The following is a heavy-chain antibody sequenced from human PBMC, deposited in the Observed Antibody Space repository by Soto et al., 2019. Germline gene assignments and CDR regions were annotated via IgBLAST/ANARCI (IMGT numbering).Heavy chain of an antibody. Sequence: GGSLRLSCAASGFTFSNYAMSWVRQAPEKGLEWVSSISAGGGNTYYADSVKGRFTISRDNSKNTLYMQMSSLRVEDTAVYYCAKDLETGTTGWFDPWGQGTLVTVSS. CDR1: GFTFSNYA. V-gene: IGHV3-23*01. CDR3: AKDLETGTTGWFDP. D-gene: IGHD1-7*01. CDR2: ISAGGGNT. J-gene: IGHJ5*02.